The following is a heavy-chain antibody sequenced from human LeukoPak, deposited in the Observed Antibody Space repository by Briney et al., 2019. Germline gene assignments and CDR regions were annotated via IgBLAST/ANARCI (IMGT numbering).Heavy chain of an antibody. CDR1: GYTFTSYG. CDR2: ISAHNGNT. D-gene: IGHD2-15*01. CDR3: ARVVAAKGEAIWFDP. V-gene: IGHV1-18*01. J-gene: IGHJ5*02. Sequence: ASVKVSCKASGYTFTSYGISWVRQAPGQGLEWMGWISAHNGNTNYAQKLQGRVTMTTDTSTSTAYMELRSLRSDDTAVYYCARVVAAKGEAIWFDPWGQGTLVTVSS.